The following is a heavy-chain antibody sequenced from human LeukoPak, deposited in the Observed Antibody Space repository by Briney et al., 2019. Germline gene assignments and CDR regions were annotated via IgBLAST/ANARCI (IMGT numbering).Heavy chain of an antibody. CDR2: IYYSGST. CDR1: GGSISSSSYY. V-gene: IGHV4-39*07. Sequence: SETLSLTCTVSGGSISSSSYYWGWIRQPPGKGLEWIGSIYYSGSTYYNPSLKSRVAISVDTSKNQFSLKLSSVTAADTAVYYCARDSGAYDFWSGSSTAFDIWGQGTMVTVSS. CDR3: ARDSGAYDFWSGSSTAFDI. J-gene: IGHJ3*02. D-gene: IGHD3-3*01.